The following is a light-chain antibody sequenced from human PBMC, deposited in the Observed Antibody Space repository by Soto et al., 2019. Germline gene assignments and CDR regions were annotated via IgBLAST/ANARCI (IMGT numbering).Light chain of an antibody. J-gene: IGLJ1*01. V-gene: IGLV2-23*03. CDR3: CSYAGGSNV. CDR2: EGS. Sequence: QSALTQPASVSDSPGQSITISCTGTSSDVGSYEFVSWYQQYPGKAPKLMIYEGSKRPSGVSDRFSGSKSGNTASLTISGLQAEDEADYFCCSYAGGSNVFGAGTKLTVL. CDR1: SSDVGSYEF.